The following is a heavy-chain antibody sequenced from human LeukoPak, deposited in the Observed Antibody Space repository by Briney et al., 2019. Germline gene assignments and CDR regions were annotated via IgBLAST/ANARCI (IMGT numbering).Heavy chain of an antibody. CDR2: IYYSGST. D-gene: IGHD3-10*01. CDR3: ARLVGSGSLFSSIYCFDY. Sequence: SETLSLTCTVSGGSISSSSYYWGWIRQPPGKGLEWIGSIYYSGSTYHNPSLKSRVTISVDTSKNQFSLKLSSVTAADTAVYYCARLVGSGSLFSSIYCFDYWGQGTLVTVSS. V-gene: IGHV4-39*01. CDR1: GGSISSSSYY. J-gene: IGHJ4*02.